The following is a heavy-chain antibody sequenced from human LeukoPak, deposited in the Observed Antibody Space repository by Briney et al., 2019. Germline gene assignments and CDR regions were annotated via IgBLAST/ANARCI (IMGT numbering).Heavy chain of an antibody. CDR2: ISAYNGNT. Sequence: ASVKVSCKASGYTFTSYGISWVRQAPGQGLEWMGWISAYNGNTNYAQKLQGRVTMTTDTSTSTAYMELRSLRSDDTAVYYCARDCYYGDYPYYYCYGMDVWGQGTTVTVSS. CDR3: ARDCYYGDYPYYYCYGMDV. D-gene: IGHD4-17*01. V-gene: IGHV1-18*01. CDR1: GYTFTSYG. J-gene: IGHJ6*02.